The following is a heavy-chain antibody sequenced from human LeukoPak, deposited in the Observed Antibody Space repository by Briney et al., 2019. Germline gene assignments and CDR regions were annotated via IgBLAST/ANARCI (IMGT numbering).Heavy chain of an antibody. D-gene: IGHD4-17*01. J-gene: IGHJ5*02. Sequence: GGSLRLSCAASGFTFSGFAMHWVRQAPGKGLEWVADIWYNGSNKYYAESVKGRFTISRDNSKNTLYLQMNSLRAEDTAVYYCSRGGYGDYNNWFDPWGQGTLVIVSS. CDR1: GFTFSGFA. CDR2: IWYNGSNK. CDR3: SRGGYGDYNNWFDP. V-gene: IGHV3-33*01.